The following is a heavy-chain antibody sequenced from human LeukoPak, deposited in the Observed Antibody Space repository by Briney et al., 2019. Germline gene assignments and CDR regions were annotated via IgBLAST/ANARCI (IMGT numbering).Heavy chain of an antibody. V-gene: IGHV4-39*07. CDR3: ARDVVAAPGTWDY. Sequence: SETLSLTCTVSGGSISSSSYYWGWIRQPPGKGLEWIGSIYYTGSTYYNPSLMSRVTISLDTSKNQFSLKLSSVTAADTAVYYCARDVVAAPGTWDYWGQGTLVTVSS. CDR2: IYYTGST. CDR1: GGSISSSSYY. J-gene: IGHJ4*02. D-gene: IGHD6-13*01.